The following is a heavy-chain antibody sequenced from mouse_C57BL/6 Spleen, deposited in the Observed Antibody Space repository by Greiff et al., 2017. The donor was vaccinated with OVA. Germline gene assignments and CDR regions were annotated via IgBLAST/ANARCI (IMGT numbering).Heavy chain of an antibody. V-gene: IGHV1-22*01. CDR1: GYSFTDYN. J-gene: IGHJ3*01. CDR3: ARVYYSNYPFAY. CDR2: INPNNGGT. Sequence: VQLQQSGPELVKPGASVKMSCKASGYSFTDYNMHWVKQSHGKSLEWIGYINPNNGGTSYNQKFKGKATLTVNKSSSTAYMALRSLTSEDSAVYSCARVYYSNYPFAYWGQGTLVTVSA. D-gene: IGHD2-5*01.